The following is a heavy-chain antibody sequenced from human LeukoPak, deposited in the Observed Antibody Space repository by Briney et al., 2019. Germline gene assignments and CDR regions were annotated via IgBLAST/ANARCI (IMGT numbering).Heavy chain of an antibody. D-gene: IGHD6-19*01. V-gene: IGHV3-9*01. CDR1: GFTFKDNA. CDR3: AKDRPAKTAVALDY. Sequence: GGSLRLSCAASGFTFKDNARTWVRQAQGKGREGAAGISWNSGSIGYADSVKGRFTISRDNAKNSLYLQMNSLRAEDTALYYCAKDRPAKTAVALDYWGQGTLVTVSS. J-gene: IGHJ4*02. CDR2: ISWNSGSI.